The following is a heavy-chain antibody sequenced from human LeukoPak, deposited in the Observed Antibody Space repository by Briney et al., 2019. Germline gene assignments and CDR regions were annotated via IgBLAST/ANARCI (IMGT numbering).Heavy chain of an antibody. D-gene: IGHD4-11*01. CDR1: GGSISSGSYY. CDR2: IYTSGST. Sequence: SQTLSLTCTVSGGSISSGSYYWSWIRQPAGKGLEWLGRIYTSGSTNYNPSLKSRATISVDTSKNQFSLKLSSVTAADTAVYYCARVLRTVTLLFDPWGQGTLVTVSS. J-gene: IGHJ5*02. CDR3: ARVLRTVTLLFDP. V-gene: IGHV4-61*02.